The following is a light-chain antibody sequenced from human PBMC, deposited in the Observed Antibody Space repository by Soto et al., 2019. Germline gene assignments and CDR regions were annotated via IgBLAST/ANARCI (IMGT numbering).Light chain of an antibody. CDR1: SNDVGAYNY. Sequence: QSVLTPPASVSGSPGPSVAISCTGTSNDVGAYNYVCWYQQHPGKAPKLLIYDVTNRPSGISDRFSGSKSGNTASLTISGLQAEDEADYYCSSFTTSDTYVFGSGTKVTVL. J-gene: IGLJ1*01. CDR2: DVT. V-gene: IGLV2-14*03. CDR3: SSFTTSDTYV.